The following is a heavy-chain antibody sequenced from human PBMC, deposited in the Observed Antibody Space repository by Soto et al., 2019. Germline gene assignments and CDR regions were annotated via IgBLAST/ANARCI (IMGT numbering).Heavy chain of an antibody. V-gene: IGHV4-59*08. Sequence: QVQLQESGPGLVKSSETLSLACSVSGGSISGSYWSWIRQPPGKALEWIGYIYSSGSTNYNPSRRSRAAISVVISKDQISLKVGSATSADTAVYYWAGHATTIEAGGWFDPWGQGPLVTVSS. CDR2: IYSSGST. D-gene: IGHD4-4*01. CDR3: AGHATTIEAGGWFDP. CDR1: GGSISGSY. J-gene: IGHJ5*02.